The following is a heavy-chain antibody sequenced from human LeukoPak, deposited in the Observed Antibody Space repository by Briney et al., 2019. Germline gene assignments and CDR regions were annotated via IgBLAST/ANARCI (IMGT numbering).Heavy chain of an antibody. CDR2: IWYDGSNK. CDR1: GFTFISYG. J-gene: IGHJ4*02. CDR3: ARAQSLTRESGPTPDY. Sequence: GGSLRLSCAASGFTFISYGMHWVRQAPGKGLEWVAVIWYDGSNKFYADSVKGRFTISRDDSKNTLYLQMNSLRAEDTAVYYCARAQSLTRESGPTPDYWGQGTLVTVSS. V-gene: IGHV3-33*01. D-gene: IGHD4-11*01.